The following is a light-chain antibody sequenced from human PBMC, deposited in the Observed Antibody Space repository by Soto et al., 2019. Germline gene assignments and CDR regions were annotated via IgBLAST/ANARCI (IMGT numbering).Light chain of an antibody. CDR1: QSVSNNY. J-gene: IGKJ1*01. Sequence: EIVLTQSPATLSLSPGERATLSCRADQSVSNNYIAWYQQKPGQAPRLLIFGASSRATGIPDRFSGTGSGADFSLTITRLEPEDFAVYYCQQYGDSPGTFGQGTKVDI. V-gene: IGKV3-20*01. CDR3: QQYGDSPGT. CDR2: GAS.